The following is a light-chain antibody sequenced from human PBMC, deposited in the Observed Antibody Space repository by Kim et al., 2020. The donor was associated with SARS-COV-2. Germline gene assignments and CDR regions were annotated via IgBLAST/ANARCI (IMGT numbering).Light chain of an antibody. CDR2: AAS. V-gene: IGKV1-27*01. Sequence: DIQMTQSPSSLSASVGDRVTIACRASQDISNYLAWYQQKSGKVPKLLISAASTLQSGVPSRFSGSGSGTDFTLTITNLQPADVATYYCERYNGARTFGGGTKLEIK. CDR3: ERYNGART. J-gene: IGKJ4*01. CDR1: QDISNY.